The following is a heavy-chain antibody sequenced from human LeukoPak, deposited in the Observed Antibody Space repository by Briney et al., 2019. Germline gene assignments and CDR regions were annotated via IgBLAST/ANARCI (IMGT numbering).Heavy chain of an antibody. V-gene: IGHV1-69*13. CDR3: ARSLGYSYGRDYWYFDL. Sequence: SVKVSCKASGGTFSSYAISWVRQAPGQGLEWMGGIIPIFGTANYAQKFRGRVTITADESTSTAYMELSSLRSEDTAVYYCARSLGYSYGRDYWYFDLWGRGTLVTVSS. J-gene: IGHJ2*01. CDR2: IIPIFGTA. D-gene: IGHD5-18*01. CDR1: GGTFSSYA.